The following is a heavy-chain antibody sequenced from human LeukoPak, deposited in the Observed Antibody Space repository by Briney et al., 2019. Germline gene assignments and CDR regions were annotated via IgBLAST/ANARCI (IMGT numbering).Heavy chain of an antibody. V-gene: IGHV4-39*01. CDR3: ARQESSGWYGGFDP. Sequence: PSETLSLTCTVSGGSISSYYWGWIRQPPGKGLEWIGSIYYSGSTYYNPSLKSRVTISVDTSKNQFSLKLSSVTAADTAVYYCARQESSGWYGGFDPWGQGTLVTVSS. J-gene: IGHJ5*02. CDR1: GGSISSYY. CDR2: IYYSGST. D-gene: IGHD6-19*01.